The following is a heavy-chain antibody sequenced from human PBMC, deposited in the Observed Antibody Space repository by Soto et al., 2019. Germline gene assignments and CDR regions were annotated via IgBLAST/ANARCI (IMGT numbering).Heavy chain of an antibody. Sequence: LRLSCAASGFTFSSYGMHWVRQAPGKGLEWVAVIWYDGSNKYYADSVKGRFTISRDNSKNTLYLQMNSLRAEDTAVYYCATGRPYDYVWGSYRFGDYWGQGTLVTVSS. CDR2: IWYDGSNK. CDR1: GFTFSSYG. CDR3: ATGRPYDYVWGSYRFGDY. J-gene: IGHJ4*02. D-gene: IGHD3-16*02. V-gene: IGHV3-33*01.